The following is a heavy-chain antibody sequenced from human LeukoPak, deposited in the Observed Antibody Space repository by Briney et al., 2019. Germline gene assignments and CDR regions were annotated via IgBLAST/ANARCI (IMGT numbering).Heavy chain of an antibody. CDR1: GFTFSSYA. Sequence: PGGSLRLSCAASGFTFSSYAMHWVRQAPGKGLEWVAVISYDGCNKYYADSVKGRFTISRDNSKNTLYLQMNSLRAEDTTVYYCARALGRIAARPHDAFDIWGQGTMVTVSS. J-gene: IGHJ3*02. CDR2: ISYDGCNK. V-gene: IGHV3-30-3*01. D-gene: IGHD6-6*01. CDR3: ARALGRIAARPHDAFDI.